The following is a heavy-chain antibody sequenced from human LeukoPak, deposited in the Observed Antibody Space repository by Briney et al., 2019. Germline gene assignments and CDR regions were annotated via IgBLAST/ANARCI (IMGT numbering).Heavy chain of an antibody. J-gene: IGHJ5*02. V-gene: IGHV3-23*01. CDR3: AKGGTVLRYFDWIPNWFDP. CDR1: GFTFSSYA. CDR2: ISGSGGST. Sequence: PGGSLRLFCAASGFTFSSYAMRWVRQAPGKGLEWVSAISGSGGSTYYADSVKGRFTISRDNSKNTLYLQMNSLRAEDTAVYYCAKGGTVLRYFDWIPNWFDPWGQGTLVTVSS. D-gene: IGHD3-9*01.